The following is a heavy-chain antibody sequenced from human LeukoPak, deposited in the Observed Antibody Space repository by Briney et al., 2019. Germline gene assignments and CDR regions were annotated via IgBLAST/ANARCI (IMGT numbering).Heavy chain of an antibody. CDR2: IYWNDEK. V-gene: IGHV2-5*01. D-gene: IGHD3-22*01. CDR1: GLSLSTSGVG. J-gene: IGHJ3*02. CDR3: AHTQYYFDSGGVDDGFDI. Sequence: GSGPTLVNPTQTLTLTCTLSGLSLSTSGVGVGWIRQPPVKAREQLELIYWNDEKRYSPSLKSRLTITKDTSKIQVVLAMTKMDPVDTATYYCAHTQYYFDSGGVDDGFDIWGQGTLVTVS.